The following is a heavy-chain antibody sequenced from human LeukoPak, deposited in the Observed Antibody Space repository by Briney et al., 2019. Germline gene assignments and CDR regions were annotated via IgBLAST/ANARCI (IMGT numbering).Heavy chain of an antibody. CDR2: IYHSGST. Sequence: PSETLSLTCTVSGGSISSGGYYWSWIRQPPGKGLEWIGYIYHSGSTYYNPSLKSRVTISVDRSKNQFSLELSSVTAADTAVYYCARVALGDFDYWGQGTLVTVSS. D-gene: IGHD5-12*01. V-gene: IGHV4-30-2*01. CDR3: ARVALGDFDY. CDR1: GGSISSGGYY. J-gene: IGHJ4*02.